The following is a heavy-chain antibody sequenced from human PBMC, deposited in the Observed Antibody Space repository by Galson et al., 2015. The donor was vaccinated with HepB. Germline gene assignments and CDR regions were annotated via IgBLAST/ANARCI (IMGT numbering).Heavy chain of an antibody. J-gene: IGHJ6*02. CDR2: IVPSGDYI. V-gene: IGHV3-21*01. Sequence: SLRLSCTASGFTFSSYSMTWVRQAPGQGLEWVSSIVPSGDYIYYADSVQGRFTISTDKAKNSVYLQMTSLRAEDTGVYYCARRRHLYYFGMDVWGQGTTVTVSS. CDR3: ARRRHLYYFGMDV. CDR1: GFTFSSYS.